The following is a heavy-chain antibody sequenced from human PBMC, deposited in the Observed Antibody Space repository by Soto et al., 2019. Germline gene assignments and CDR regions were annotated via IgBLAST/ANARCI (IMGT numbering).Heavy chain of an antibody. CDR1: GFIFSDYY. V-gene: IGHV3-11*01. D-gene: IGHD3-3*01. CDR2: SSNRDRST. Sequence: QVQLVESGGGLVKPGGSLSLSCAASGFIFSDYYMTWIRQAPGKVLEWLSCSSNRDRSTYYADSVKDRFVVSKDNAKNLVYLQMNSLRAEDTAVYFCARAWKIEKFGVISMSKGLDVWGQGTTVTVS. CDR3: ARAWKIEKFGVISMSKGLDV. J-gene: IGHJ6*02.